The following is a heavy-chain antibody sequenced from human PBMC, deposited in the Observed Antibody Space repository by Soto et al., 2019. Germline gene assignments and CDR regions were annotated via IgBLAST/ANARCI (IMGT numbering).Heavy chain of an antibody. V-gene: IGHV4-34*01. D-gene: IGHD3-10*01. J-gene: IGHJ4*02. CDR3: ARGGLIRGVPYY. CDR1: DGSSNNYY. CDR2: INHSGST. Sequence: QVQLQQWGAGLLKPSETLSLTCAVYDGSSNNYYWSWIRQPPGKGLEWIGEINHSGSTNYNASLKSRVTISEDTSKKQFSLELRFVTAADTAVYYCARGGLIRGVPYYWGQGTLVTVSS.